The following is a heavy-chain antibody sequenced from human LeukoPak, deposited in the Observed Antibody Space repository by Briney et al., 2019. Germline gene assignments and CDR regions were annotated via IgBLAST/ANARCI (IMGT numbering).Heavy chain of an antibody. CDR2: ISGSSSSI. D-gene: IGHD1-1*01. V-gene: IGHV3-48*04. Sequence: GGSLRLSCVASEFTFINYGMNWVRQAPGKGLEWVSYISGSSSSIYYADSVKGRFTISRDNAKDSVYLHMNSLRAEDTAVYFCARDKVGTGYYSDYWGQGTQVTVSS. CDR1: EFTFINYG. CDR3: ARDKVGTGYYSDY. J-gene: IGHJ4*02.